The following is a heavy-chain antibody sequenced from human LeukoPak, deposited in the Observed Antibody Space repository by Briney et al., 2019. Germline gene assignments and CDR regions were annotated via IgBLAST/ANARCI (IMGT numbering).Heavy chain of an antibody. Sequence: PSETLSLTCIVSGGGSISSSNHYWGWIRQPPGKGLEWIGSINYSGSTQYNPSLKSRVTISVDTSKNQFSLKLSSVTAADTAVYYCARGDTIFGVVTRPFDYWGQGTLVTVSS. CDR1: GGGSISSSNHY. V-gene: IGHV4-39*07. D-gene: IGHD3-3*01. J-gene: IGHJ4*02. CDR3: ARGDTIFGVVTRPFDY. CDR2: INYSGST.